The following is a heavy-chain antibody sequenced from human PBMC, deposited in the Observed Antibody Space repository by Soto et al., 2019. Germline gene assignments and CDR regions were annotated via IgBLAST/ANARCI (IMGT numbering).Heavy chain of an antibody. V-gene: IGHV4-59*08. J-gene: IGHJ4*02. CDR1: GGSISSHF. Sequence: LSLTCTVSGGSISSHFWGWIRQTPGKGLEWIGYIHYSGSSNYKSSLKSRATISVDTSKNQFSLMLSSVTAADTAVYYCARRVVTASFYDYWGQGTLVTVS. D-gene: IGHD2-21*02. CDR2: IHYSGSS. CDR3: ARRVVTASFYDY.